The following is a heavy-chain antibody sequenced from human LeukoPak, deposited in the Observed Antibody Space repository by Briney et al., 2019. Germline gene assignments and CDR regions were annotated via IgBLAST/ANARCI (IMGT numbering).Heavy chain of an antibody. CDR2: IRGSGDGT. Sequence: PGGSLRLSCAASGFTFNNYAMNWVRQAPGKGMEWVSAIRGSGDGTYYADSVKGRFTISRDNSKNTLYLQMNSLRADDTAVYYCAKGPRYPTWILLWDFDYWGQGTLVTVSS. J-gene: IGHJ4*02. CDR3: AKGPRYPTWILLWDFDY. CDR1: GFTFNNYA. V-gene: IGHV3-23*01. D-gene: IGHD5-18*01.